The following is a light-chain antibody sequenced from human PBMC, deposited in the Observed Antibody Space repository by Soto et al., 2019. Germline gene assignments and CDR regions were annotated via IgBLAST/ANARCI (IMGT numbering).Light chain of an antibody. CDR1: QSINSNY. CDR2: DTS. Sequence: PGERATLSCGASQSINSNYLACYQQKPGLAPRLVIYDTSRRAPGIPDRLTGSGSGTDFTLTISRLEPEDSAIYYCQQYGSSPPFGQGTRLEIK. V-gene: IGKV3D-20*01. J-gene: IGKJ5*01. CDR3: QQYGSSPP.